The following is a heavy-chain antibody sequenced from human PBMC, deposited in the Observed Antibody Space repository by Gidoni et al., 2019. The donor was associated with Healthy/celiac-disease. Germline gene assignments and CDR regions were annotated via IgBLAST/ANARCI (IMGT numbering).Heavy chain of an antibody. CDR2: ISWNSGSI. J-gene: IGHJ6*02. D-gene: IGHD3-22*01. CDR1: GFTFDDYA. CDR3: AKTSGSSGWGMDV. V-gene: IGHV3-9*01. Sequence: EVQLVESGGGLVQHGRSLRLSCAASGFTFDDYAMHWVRQAPGKGLEWVSGISWNSGSIGYADSVKGRFTIYRDNAKNSLYLQMNSLRAEDTALYYWAKTSGSSGWGMDVWGQGTTVTVSS.